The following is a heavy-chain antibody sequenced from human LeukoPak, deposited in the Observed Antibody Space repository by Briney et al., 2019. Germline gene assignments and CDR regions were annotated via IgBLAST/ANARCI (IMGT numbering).Heavy chain of an antibody. CDR1: GFNFQIYA. CDR2: ISYGGDNK. D-gene: IGHD3-9*01. CDR3: SRDGPRDYDILTALDY. J-gene: IGHJ4*02. V-gene: IGHV3-30*04. Sequence: GTFLRLSCAASGFNFQIYAMHWVRQAPGKGLEWVAIISYGGDNKYYADSVKGRFTISRDNSKSMLYLQMNGLRPEDTAVYYCSRDGPRDYDILTALDYWGQGTVVSVSS.